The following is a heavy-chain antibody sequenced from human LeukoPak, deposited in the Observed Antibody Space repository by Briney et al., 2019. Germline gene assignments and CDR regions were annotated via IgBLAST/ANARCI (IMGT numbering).Heavy chain of an antibody. D-gene: IGHD3-10*01. CDR3: ARLGDSGSTLNWFDP. V-gene: IGHV4-39*01. Sequence: SETLSLTCTVSGGSISSTNYYWGWIRQPPGKGLEWIGSIYSSGSTYYNPSLKSPVTIFVDTSKSQFSLKLSSVTAAETAVYYCARLGDSGSTLNWFDPWGQGTLVTVSS. CDR1: GGSISSTNYY. J-gene: IGHJ5*02. CDR2: IYSSGST.